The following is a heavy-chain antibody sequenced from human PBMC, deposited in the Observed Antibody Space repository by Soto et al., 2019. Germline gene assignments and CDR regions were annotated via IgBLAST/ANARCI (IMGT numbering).Heavy chain of an antibody. Sequence: PGESLKISCKGSGYTFSSYWIGWVRQMPGKGLEWMGIIYPGDSDTRYNPSFQGQVTISADKSISTAYPQWSSLKASDTAMYYCTRTGLFDYWGQGTLVTVSS. CDR1: GYTFSSYW. J-gene: IGHJ4*02. D-gene: IGHD7-27*01. CDR3: TRTGLFDY. V-gene: IGHV5-51*01. CDR2: IYPGDSDT.